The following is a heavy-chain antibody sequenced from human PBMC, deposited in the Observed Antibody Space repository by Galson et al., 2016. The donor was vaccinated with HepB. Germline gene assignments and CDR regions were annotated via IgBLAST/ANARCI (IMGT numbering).Heavy chain of an antibody. CDR3: AKDQDGDTAMVIDY. Sequence: SLRLSCAASGFMFSTFAMNWARQAPGKGLEWVSVISGGGLRTYYADSVKGRFTISRDNSKNTVYLQMNSLRDDDTAIYYCAKDQDGDTAMVIDYWGQGTLVTVSS. V-gene: IGHV3-23*01. CDR1: GFMFSTFA. CDR2: ISGGGLRT. D-gene: IGHD5-18*01. J-gene: IGHJ4*02.